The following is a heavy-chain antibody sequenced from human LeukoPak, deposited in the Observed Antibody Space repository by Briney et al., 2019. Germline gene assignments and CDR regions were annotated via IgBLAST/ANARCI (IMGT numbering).Heavy chain of an antibody. CDR3: ARGGPAPHRITLIVVASSTDAFDI. CDR2: ISAYNGDT. V-gene: IGHV1-18*04. D-gene: IGHD3-22*01. CDR1: GYTFTGYY. Sequence: ASVKVSCKASGYTFTGYYMHWVRQAPGQGLEWMGWISAYNGDTNYAQKLQGRVTMTTDTSTSTAYMELRSLRSDDTAVYYCARGGPAPHRITLIVVASSTDAFDIWGQGTMVTVSS. J-gene: IGHJ3*02.